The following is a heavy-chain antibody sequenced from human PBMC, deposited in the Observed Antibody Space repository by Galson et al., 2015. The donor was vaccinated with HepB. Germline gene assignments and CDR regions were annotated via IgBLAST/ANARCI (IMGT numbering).Heavy chain of an antibody. V-gene: IGHV3-15*01. D-gene: IGHD5-12*01. CDR2: IKSKTDGVTT. CDR1: GFTFSDAW. J-gene: IGHJ4*02. Sequence: SLRLSCAASGFTFSDAWMSWVRQAPGNGLEWVGRIKSKTDGVTTDYAAPVKGRFTISRDDSKNTLYLQMNSLKTEDTAVYYCTTDFIVGTTTRGYWGQGTLVTVSS. CDR3: TTDFIVGTTTRGY.